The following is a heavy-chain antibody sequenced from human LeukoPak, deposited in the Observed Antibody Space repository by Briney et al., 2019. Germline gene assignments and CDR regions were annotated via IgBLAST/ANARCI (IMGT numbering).Heavy chain of an antibody. CDR1: GYTFTSYG. CDR2: ISAYNGNT. CDR3: ARGDTSGWRTPNDDY. Sequence: ASVKVSCKASGYTFTSYGISWVRQAPGQGLEWMGWISAYNGNTDYAQKLQGRVTMTTDTSTSTAYMELRSLRSDDTAVYYCARGDTSGWRTPNDDYWGQGTLVTVSS. V-gene: IGHV1-18*01. J-gene: IGHJ4*02. D-gene: IGHD6-19*01.